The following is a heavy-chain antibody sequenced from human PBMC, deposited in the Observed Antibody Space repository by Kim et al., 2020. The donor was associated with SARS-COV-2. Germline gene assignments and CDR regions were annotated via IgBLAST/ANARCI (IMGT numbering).Heavy chain of an antibody. D-gene: IGHD3-10*01. CDR2: INHSGST. V-gene: IGHV4-34*01. J-gene: IGHJ6*02. CDR1: GGSFSGYY. Sequence: SETLSLTCAVYGGSFSGYYWSWIRQPPGKGLEWIGEINHSGSTNYNPSLKSRVTISVDTSKNQFSLKLSSVTAADTAVYYCVRSLGRYYYGSGSPNVGRHYYGMDVWGQGTTVTVSS. CDR3: VRSLGRYYYGSGSPNVGRHYYGMDV.